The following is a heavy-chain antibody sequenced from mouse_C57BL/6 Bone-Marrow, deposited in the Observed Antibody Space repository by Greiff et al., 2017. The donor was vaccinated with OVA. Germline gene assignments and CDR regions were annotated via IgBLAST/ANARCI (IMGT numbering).Heavy chain of an antibody. Sequence: QVTLKVCGPGILQPSQTLSLTCSFSGFSLSTFGMGVGWIRQPSGTGLEWLAHIWWDDDKYYNPALKSRLTISKDTSKNQVFLMIANVDTADTATYYCARDGGAWFAYWCQGTLVTVSA. CDR2: IWWDDDK. CDR1: GFSLSTFGMG. J-gene: IGHJ3*01. CDR3: ARDGGAWFAY. V-gene: IGHV8-8*01. D-gene: IGHD2-3*01.